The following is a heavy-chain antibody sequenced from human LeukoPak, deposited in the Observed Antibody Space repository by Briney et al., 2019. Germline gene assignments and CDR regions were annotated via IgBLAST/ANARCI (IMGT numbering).Heavy chain of an antibody. CDR3: AKLIPTTDFVFDY. J-gene: IGHJ4*02. CDR1: VGSFSGYY. D-gene: IGHD4-11*01. V-gene: IGHV4-34*01. CDR2: INHSGRT. Sequence: SEALSLTCAVYVGSFSGYYWSWIRQPPGKGLEWLGEINHSGRTNYNPSLKSRVTMSVDTSKNQFSLKLSSVTAADTAVYYCAKLIPTTDFVFDYWGQGTLVTVSS.